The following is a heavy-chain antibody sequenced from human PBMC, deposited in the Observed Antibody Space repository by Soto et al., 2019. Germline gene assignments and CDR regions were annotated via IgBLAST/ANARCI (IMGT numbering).Heavy chain of an antibody. D-gene: IGHD3-3*01. CDR1: GFTFSSYA. V-gene: IGHV3-64D*08. J-gene: IGHJ6*02. CDR2: ISSNGGST. CDR3: VGGSGYYPYYYYYGMDV. Sequence: PGGSLRLSCSASGFTFSSYAMHWVRQAPGKGLEYVSAISSNGGSTYYADSVKGRFTISRDNSKNTLYLQMSSLRAEDTAVYYCVGGSGYYPYYYYYGMDVWGQGTTVTVSS.